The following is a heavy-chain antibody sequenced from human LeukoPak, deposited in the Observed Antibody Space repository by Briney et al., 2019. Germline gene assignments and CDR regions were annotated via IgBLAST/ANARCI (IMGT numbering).Heavy chain of an antibody. D-gene: IGHD2-15*01. CDR2: IRQDESEK. J-gene: IGHJ4*02. CDR3: ARDRGYCSGGSCYSNFDY. V-gene: IGHV3-7*01. CDR1: GFTFTTYW. Sequence: GGSLRLSCAASGFTFTTYWMSWVRQAPGKGLEWVANIRQDESEKYYVDSVKGRFTISRDNAKNSLYLQMNSLRAEDTAVYYCARDRGYCSGGSCYSNFDYWGQGTLVTVSS.